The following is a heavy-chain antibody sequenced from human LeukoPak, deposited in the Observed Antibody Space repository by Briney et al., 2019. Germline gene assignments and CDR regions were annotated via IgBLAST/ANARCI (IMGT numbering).Heavy chain of an antibody. Sequence: PSEALSLTCTVSGGSISSGGYYWSWIRQHPGKGLEWIAYIYYSGSTYYNPSLTSRVTISVDTSKDQFSLRLSSVTATDTAVYYCARGRQSSDYFDYWGQGTLVTVSS. CDR3: ARGRQSSDYFDY. V-gene: IGHV4-31*03. CDR1: GGSISSGGYY. J-gene: IGHJ4*02. CDR2: IYYSGST. D-gene: IGHD3-22*01.